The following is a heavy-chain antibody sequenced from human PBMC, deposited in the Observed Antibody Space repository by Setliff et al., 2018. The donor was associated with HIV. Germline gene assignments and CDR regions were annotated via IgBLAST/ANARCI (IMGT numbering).Heavy chain of an antibody. CDR3: ARGRNYDSSGYGDYYYYMDV. D-gene: IGHD3-22*01. CDR2: IIPIFGTT. Sequence: SVKVSCKASGGTFSSYPISWVRQAPGQGLEWMGGIIPIFGTTHYAQKFQGRVTVTADESTSTAYMQPSSLRSDDTAVYYCARGRNYDSSGYGDYYYYMDVWGKGTTVTVSS. CDR1: GGTFSSYP. V-gene: IGHV1-69*13. J-gene: IGHJ6*03.